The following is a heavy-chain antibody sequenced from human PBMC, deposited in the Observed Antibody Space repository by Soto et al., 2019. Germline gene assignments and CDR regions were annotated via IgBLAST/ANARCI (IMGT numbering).Heavy chain of an antibody. CDR1: GGSISSYY. CDR2: IYYSGST. CDR3: ARLVANAYCGGDCYLDP. D-gene: IGHD2-21*02. V-gene: IGHV4-59*01. J-gene: IGHJ5*02. Sequence: QVQLQESGPGLVKPSETLSLTCTVSGGSISSYYWSWIRQPPGKGLECIGYIYYSGSTNYNPSLKSRVTRAVDTSKNQFSLKLNSVTAADTAVYYCARLVANAYCGGDCYLDPWGQGTLVTVSS.